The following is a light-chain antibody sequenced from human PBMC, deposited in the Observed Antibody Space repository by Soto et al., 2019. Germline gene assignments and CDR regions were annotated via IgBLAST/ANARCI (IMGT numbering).Light chain of an antibody. J-gene: IGLJ2*01. CDR2: GNS. Sequence: QSVLTQPPSVSGAPGQRVTISCTGCSSNIGAGYDVHWYQQLPGTAPKLLIYGNSNRPSGVPDRFSGSKSGTSASLAITGLKAEDEADYYCQSYDSSLSVVFGGGTKLTVL. V-gene: IGLV1-40*01. CDR3: QSYDSSLSVV. CDR1: SSNIGAGYD.